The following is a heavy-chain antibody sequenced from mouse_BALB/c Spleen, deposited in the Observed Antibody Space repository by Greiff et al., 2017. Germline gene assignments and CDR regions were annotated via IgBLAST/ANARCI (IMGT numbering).Heavy chain of an antibody. D-gene: IGHD1-2*01. CDR3: ASHYYGSAYAMDY. J-gene: IGHJ4*01. V-gene: IGHV14-3*02. CDR1: GFNIKDTY. CDR2: IDPANGNT. Sequence: EVQLQQSGAELVKPGASVKLSCTASGFNIKDTYMHWVEQRPEQGLEWIGRIDPANGNTKYDPKFQGKATITADTSSNTAYLQLSSLTSEDTAVYYCASHYYGSAYAMDYWGQGTSVTVSS.